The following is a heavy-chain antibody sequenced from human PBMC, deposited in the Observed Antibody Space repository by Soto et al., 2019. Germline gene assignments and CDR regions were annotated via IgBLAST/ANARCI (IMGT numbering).Heavy chain of an antibody. CDR2: ISAYNGNT. J-gene: IGHJ3*02. V-gene: IGHV1-18*01. D-gene: IGHD2-15*01. CDR1: GYTFTSYC. Sequence: ASVKVSCKASGYTFTSYCISWVRQAPGQGLEWMGWISAYNGNTNYAQKLQGRVTMTTDTSTSTAYMELRSLRSDDTAVYYCARVVGPDIVVVVAATSAFDIWGQGTMVTVS. CDR3: ARVVGPDIVVVVAATSAFDI.